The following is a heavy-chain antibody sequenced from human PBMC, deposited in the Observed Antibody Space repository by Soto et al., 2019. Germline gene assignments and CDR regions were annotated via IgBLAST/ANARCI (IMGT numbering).Heavy chain of an antibody. CDR1: GFTFSSYA. V-gene: IGHV3-23*01. CDR3: AKGIVVPAADPSYYYYGMDV. CDR2: ISDSGGST. Sequence: QTGGSLRLSCAASGFTFSSYAMSWVRQAPGKGLEWVSAISDSGGSTYYADSVKGRFTISRDNSKNTLYLQMNSLRAEDTAVYYCAKGIVVPAADPSYYYYGMDVWGQGTTVTVSS. J-gene: IGHJ6*02. D-gene: IGHD2-2*01.